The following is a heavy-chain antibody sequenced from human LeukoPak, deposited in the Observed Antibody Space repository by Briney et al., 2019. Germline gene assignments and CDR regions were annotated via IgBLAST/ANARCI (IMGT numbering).Heavy chain of an antibody. CDR3: AREQTGDQNFDY. CDR1: GDSVSSNTAA. V-gene: IGHV6-1*01. J-gene: IGHJ4*02. CDR2: TYYRSKWYN. D-gene: IGHD7-27*01. Sequence: SQTLSLTCAISGDSVSSNTAAWNWIRQSPSRGLEWLGRTYYRSKWYNNYAVSVESRISIKPDTSKNQFSLQLKSVTPEDTAVYYSAREQTGDQNFDYWGQGTLVTVSS.